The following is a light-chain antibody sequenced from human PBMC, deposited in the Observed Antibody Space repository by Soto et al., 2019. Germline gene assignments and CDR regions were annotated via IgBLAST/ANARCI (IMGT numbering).Light chain of an antibody. J-gene: IGLJ2*01. Sequence: QSALTQPASVSGSPGQSITISCTGTSSDVGSYNYVSWYQQYPGKPPKLMIYDVSNRPSGVSYRFSRSKSGNTASLTISGLQAEDDAEYYCSSYTTSSTHVVFGGGTKLTVL. CDR3: SSYTTSSTHVV. CDR1: SSDVGSYNY. CDR2: DVS. V-gene: IGLV2-14*01.